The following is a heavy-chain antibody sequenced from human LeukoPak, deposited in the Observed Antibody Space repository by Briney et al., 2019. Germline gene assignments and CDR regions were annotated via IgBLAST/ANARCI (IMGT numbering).Heavy chain of an antibody. D-gene: IGHD5-12*01. CDR3: AHPLAYTGYDSAY. V-gene: IGHV2-5*01. CDR2: IYWNDDK. J-gene: IGHJ4*02. Sequence: ESGPTLVNPTQTLTLTCSLSGFSLTSRGVGVGWIRQPPGRALEWLALIYWNDDKRYRPSLKSRLTITKDTSKNQVVLTMTNMDPGHTATYYCAHPLAYTGYDSAYGGQGNLVTVSS. CDR1: GFSLTSRGVG.